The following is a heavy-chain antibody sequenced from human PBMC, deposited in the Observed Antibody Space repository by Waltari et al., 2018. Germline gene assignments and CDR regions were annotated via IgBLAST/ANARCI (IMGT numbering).Heavy chain of an antibody. Sequence: HVQLQPRGAGLLKPAATLSLPSAASGGCLCGYHWSWIRQPPGKGLEWIGEIHHSGSTNDNPSLKSRVTISVDTSKTQFSLKLSSVTAADTAVYYCARGNWGRWFDPWGQGTLVTVSS. CDR2: IHHSGST. D-gene: IGHD7-27*01. V-gene: IGHV4-34*01. CDR1: GGCLCGYH. CDR3: ARGNWGRWFDP. J-gene: IGHJ5*02.